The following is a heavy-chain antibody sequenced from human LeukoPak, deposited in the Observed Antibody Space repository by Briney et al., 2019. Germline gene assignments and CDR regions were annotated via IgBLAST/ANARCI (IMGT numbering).Heavy chain of an antibody. CDR2: INPNSGGT. CDR3: ARNKDYDILVNYFDP. J-gene: IGHJ5*02. Sequence: ASVKVSCKASGYTFTGYFMHWVRQAPGQGLEWMGWINPNSGGTNYAQKSQDRVTMTRDTSISTAYMELSRLRSDDTAVYYCARNKDYDILVNYFDPWGQGTLVTVSS. V-gene: IGHV1-2*02. D-gene: IGHD3-9*01. CDR1: GYTFTGYF.